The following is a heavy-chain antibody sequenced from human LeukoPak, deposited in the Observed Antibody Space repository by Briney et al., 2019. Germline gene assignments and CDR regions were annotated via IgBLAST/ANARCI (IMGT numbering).Heavy chain of an antibody. J-gene: IGHJ4*02. CDR2: IRSKAYGGTT. CDR1: GFTFGDYA. D-gene: IGHD3-10*01. V-gene: IGHV3-49*04. Sequence: PGGSLRLSCTASGFTFGDYAMSWVRQAPGKGLEWVGFIRSKAYGGTTEYAASVKGRFTISRDDSKSIAYLQMNSLKTEDTTVYYCTRVRRITMVRGVYYFDYWGQGTLVTVSS. CDR3: TRVRRITMVRGVYYFDY.